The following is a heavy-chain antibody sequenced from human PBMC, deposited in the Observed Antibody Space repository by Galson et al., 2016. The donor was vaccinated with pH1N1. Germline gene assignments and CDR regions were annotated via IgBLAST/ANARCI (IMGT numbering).Heavy chain of an antibody. CDR1: GFSLRTSRVG. CDR2: IYWDDDK. J-gene: IGHJ4*02. V-gene: IGHV2-5*02. Sequence: PALVKPTQTLTLTCTFSGFSLRTSRVGVGWIRQPPGKALEWLALIYWDDDKRYSPSLKSRLTITKDTSKNQVVLTMTNMDPVDTATYYCARNGYGDYVGYFDYWGQGTLVTVSS. CDR3: ARNGYGDYVGYFDY. D-gene: IGHD4-17*01.